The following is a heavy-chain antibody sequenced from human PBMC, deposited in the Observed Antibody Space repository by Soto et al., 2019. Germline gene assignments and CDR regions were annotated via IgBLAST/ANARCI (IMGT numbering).Heavy chain of an antibody. CDR3: ARDKLGYCTNGVCYDYYYGMDV. CDR1: GYTFTGYY. CDR2: ISAYNGNT. J-gene: IGHJ6*02. D-gene: IGHD2-8*01. Sequence: ASVKVSCKASGYTFTGYYMHWVRQAPGQGLEWMGWISAYNGNTNYAQKLQGRVTMTTDTSTSTAYMELRSLRSDDTAVYYCARDKLGYCTNGVCYDYYYGMDVWGQGTTVTVSS. V-gene: IGHV1-18*04.